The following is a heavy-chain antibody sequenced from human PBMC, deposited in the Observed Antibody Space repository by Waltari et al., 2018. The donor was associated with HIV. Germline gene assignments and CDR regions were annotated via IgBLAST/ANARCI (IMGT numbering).Heavy chain of an antibody. V-gene: IGHV4-61*02. CDR3: AREAFRAGYY. CDR2: IYTSGST. D-gene: IGHD3-3*02. J-gene: IGHJ4*02. CDR1: GGSISSGSYY. Sequence: QVQLQESGPGLVKHSQTLSLTCTVSGGSISSGSYYWSWIRQPAGKGLEWIGRIYTSGSTNYNPSLKSRVTISVDTSKNQFSLKLSSVTAADTAVYYCAREAFRAGYYWGQGTLVTVSS.